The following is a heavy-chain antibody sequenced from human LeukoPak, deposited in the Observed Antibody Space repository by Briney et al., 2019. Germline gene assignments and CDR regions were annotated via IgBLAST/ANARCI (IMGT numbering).Heavy chain of an antibody. CDR2: IGPTGSDR. CDR1: GLTFSTSG. J-gene: IGHJ4*02. Sequence: GGSLRLSCTASGLTFSTSGFSRVRQAPGKGLEWVASIGPTGSDRYHADSIKGRFTISRDNANNFLYLQMNSLRAEDTAVYYCATETNGRHYDYWGQGTLLTVSS. V-gene: IGHV3-21*06. CDR3: ATETNGRHYDY. D-gene: IGHD1-14*01.